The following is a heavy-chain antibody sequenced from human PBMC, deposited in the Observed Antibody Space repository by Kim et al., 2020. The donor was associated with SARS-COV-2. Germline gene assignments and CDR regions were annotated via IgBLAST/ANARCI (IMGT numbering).Heavy chain of an antibody. CDR1: GFTFSSYG. Sequence: GGSLRLSCAASGFTFSSYGMHWVRQAPGKGLEWVAVISYDGSNKYYADSVKGRFTISRDNSKNTLYLQMNSLRAEDTAVYYCASEIGYSSGWYGDYWGQGTLVTVSS. V-gene: IGHV3-33*05. CDR3: ASEIGYSSGWYGDY. J-gene: IGHJ4*02. CDR2: ISYDGSNK. D-gene: IGHD6-19*01.